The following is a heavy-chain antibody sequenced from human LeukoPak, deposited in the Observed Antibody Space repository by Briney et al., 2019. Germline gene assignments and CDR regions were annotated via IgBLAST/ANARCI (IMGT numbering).Heavy chain of an antibody. CDR1: GFTFSSYA. Sequence: GGSLRLSCAASGFTFSSYAMSWVRQAPGKGLEWVSAISGSGGSTYYADSVKGRFTISRDNSKNTLYLQMNSLRAEDTAVYYCANSHYYGSGSYYMTYYFDYWGQGTLVTVPS. D-gene: IGHD3-10*01. J-gene: IGHJ4*02. CDR2: ISGSGGST. V-gene: IGHV3-23*01. CDR3: ANSHYYGSGSYYMTYYFDY.